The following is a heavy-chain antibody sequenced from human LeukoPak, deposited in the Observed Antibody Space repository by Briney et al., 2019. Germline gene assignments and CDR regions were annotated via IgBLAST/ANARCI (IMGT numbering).Heavy chain of an antibody. V-gene: IGHV4-59*12. J-gene: IGHJ4*02. CDR1: GGSISSYY. CDR2: IYYSGST. CDR3: ARGGYFDSSGYPNPLDY. Sequence: SETLSLTCTVSGGSISSYYWSWIRQPPGKGLEWIGYIYYSGSTNYNPSLKSRVTISVDTAKNQFSLKLNSVSAADTAVYYCARGGYFDSSGYPNPLDYWGQGTLVTVSS. D-gene: IGHD3-22*01.